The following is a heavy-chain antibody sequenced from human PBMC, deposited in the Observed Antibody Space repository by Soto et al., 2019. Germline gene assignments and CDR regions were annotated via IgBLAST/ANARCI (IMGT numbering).Heavy chain of an antibody. CDR3: TRDGEITVSTWSFGGC. J-gene: IGHJ4*02. CDR2: ISPFHGVT. Sequence: QVQLVQSGAEVKKPGSSVKVSCKASGGTFSTYTINWVRQAPGQGLEWMGRISPFHGVTNYAQKFQARVTITADKSTSTAYMELSGLRFEDTAMSYCTRDGEITVSTWSFGGCWGRGTLVTVSS. D-gene: IGHD3-10*01. CDR1: GGTFSTYT. V-gene: IGHV1-69*08.